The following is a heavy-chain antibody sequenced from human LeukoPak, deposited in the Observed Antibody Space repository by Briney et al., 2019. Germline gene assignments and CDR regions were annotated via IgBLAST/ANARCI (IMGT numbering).Heavy chain of an antibody. CDR2: ISSSSSTI. Sequence: GGSLRLSCAASGFTFSSYSMNWVRQAPGKGLEWVSYISSSSSTIYYADSVKGRFTISRDNAKNSLYLQMNSLRAEDTAVYYCARLPGLVFGVVRDYWGQGTLVTVSS. V-gene: IGHV3-48*04. CDR3: ARLPGLVFGVVRDY. CDR1: GFTFSSYS. J-gene: IGHJ4*02. D-gene: IGHD3-3*01.